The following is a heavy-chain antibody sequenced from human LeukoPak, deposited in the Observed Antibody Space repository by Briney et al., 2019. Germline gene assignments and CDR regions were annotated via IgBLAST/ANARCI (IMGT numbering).Heavy chain of an antibody. Sequence: GGSLRLSCAASGFTFSSYSMHWVRQAPGKGLEWVSYITRSSAAMYYADSVKGQFTISRDNVKNSLFLQMNSLRDEDTGVYYCVRDGSSGSNAFDYSGQGTLVTVSS. CDR3: VRDGSSGSNAFDY. V-gene: IGHV3-48*02. CDR2: ITRSSAAM. D-gene: IGHD3-16*01. CDR1: GFTFSSYS. J-gene: IGHJ4*02.